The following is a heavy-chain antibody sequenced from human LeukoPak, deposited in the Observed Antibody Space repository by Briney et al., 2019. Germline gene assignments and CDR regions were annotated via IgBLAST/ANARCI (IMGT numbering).Heavy chain of an antibody. CDR1: GFTFSSYA. Sequence: GGSLRLSCAASGFTFSSYAMSWVRQAPGKGLEWVSAISGSGGSTYYADSVRGRVTISRDNSKSTLYLQMNSLRAEDTAVYYCAKDYGDNRNNWFDPWGQGTLVTVSS. CDR2: ISGSGGST. D-gene: IGHD4-17*01. CDR3: AKDYGDNRNNWFDP. V-gene: IGHV3-23*01. J-gene: IGHJ5*02.